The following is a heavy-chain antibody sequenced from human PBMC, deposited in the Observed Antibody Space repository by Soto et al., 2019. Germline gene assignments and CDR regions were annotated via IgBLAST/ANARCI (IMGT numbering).Heavy chain of an antibody. CDR1: GFTFSSYG. V-gene: IGHV3-33*01. J-gene: IGHJ6*02. CDR3: ARGLVLSPPSHYYYYGMDV. CDR2: IWYDGSNK. D-gene: IGHD6-6*01. Sequence: QVQLVESGGGVVQPGRSLRLSCAASGFTFSSYGMHWVRQAPGKGLEWVAVIWYDGSNKYYADSVKGRFTISRDNSKNTLYLQMNSLRAEDTAVYYCARGLVLSPPSHYYYYGMDVWGQGTTVTVSS.